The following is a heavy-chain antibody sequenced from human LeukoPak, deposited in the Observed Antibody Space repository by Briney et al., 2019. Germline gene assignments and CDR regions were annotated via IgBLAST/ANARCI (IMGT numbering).Heavy chain of an antibody. CDR1: GGSISSYY. Sequence: PSETLSLTCTVSGGSISSYYWSWIRQPPGKGLEWLGYIYYSGSTNYNPSLKSRVTISVDTSKNQYSLKLSSVTAADTAVYYCARAAYDSSGYTANHDYWGQGTLVTVSS. CDR3: ARAAYDSSGYTANHDY. J-gene: IGHJ4*02. V-gene: IGHV4-59*01. D-gene: IGHD3-22*01. CDR2: IYYSGST.